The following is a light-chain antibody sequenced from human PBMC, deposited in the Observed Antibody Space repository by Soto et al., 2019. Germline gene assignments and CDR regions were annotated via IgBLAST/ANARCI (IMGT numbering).Light chain of an antibody. V-gene: IGKV3-11*01. J-gene: IGKJ4*01. Sequence: EIVLTQSQATLSLSPGERATLSCRASQSVSSSLAWYQQKLGQAPRLLIYDASNRATGIPARFSGSGSGTDFTLTISSLEPEDFAVYYCQQRSNWPLTFGGGTKVEIK. CDR3: QQRSNWPLT. CDR1: QSVSSS. CDR2: DAS.